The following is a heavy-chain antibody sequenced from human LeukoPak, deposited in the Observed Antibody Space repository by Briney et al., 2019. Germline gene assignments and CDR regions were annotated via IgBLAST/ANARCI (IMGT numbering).Heavy chain of an antibody. CDR1: GDSISSGSYY. V-gene: IGHV4-61*01. D-gene: IGHD3-9*01. Sequence: SETLSLTCTVSGDSISSGSYYWSWIRQPPGKGLEWIGYIYYSGSTNYNPSLKSRVTISVDTSKNQFSLKLSSVTAADTAVYYCARHPRVLRYFDWSTDAFDIWGQGTMVTVSS. CDR2: IYYSGST. J-gene: IGHJ3*02. CDR3: ARHPRVLRYFDWSTDAFDI.